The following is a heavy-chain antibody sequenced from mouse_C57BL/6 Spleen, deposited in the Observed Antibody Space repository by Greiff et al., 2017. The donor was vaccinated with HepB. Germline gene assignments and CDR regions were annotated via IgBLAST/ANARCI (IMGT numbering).Heavy chain of an antibody. J-gene: IGHJ4*01. Sequence: DVKLVESGGGLVQPKGSLKLSCAASGFTFNTYAMHWVRQAPGKGLEWVARIRSKSSNYATDYADSVKDRFTISRDDSQSMLYLQMTNLKTEETARYYVVRESGIYYGNDAMDYWCQGTSVTVSS. D-gene: IGHD2-1*01. CDR1: GFTFNTYA. CDR3: VRESGIYYGNDAMDY. V-gene: IGHV10-3*01. CDR2: IRSKSSNYAT.